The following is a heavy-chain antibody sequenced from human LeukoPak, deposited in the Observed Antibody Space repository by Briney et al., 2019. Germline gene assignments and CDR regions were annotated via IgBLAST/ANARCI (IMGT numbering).Heavy chain of an antibody. D-gene: IGHD3-10*01. Sequence: GGSLRLSCAASGFTFSYYGMHWVRQAPGKGLDWVAAISSDGDNKYYGDSVRGRFIISRDNSKNTVYLQMNSLRTEDTAVYYCAKIRGPVNFYYAMDVWGQGTTVTVSS. J-gene: IGHJ6*02. CDR2: ISSDGDNK. CDR1: GFTFSYYG. V-gene: IGHV3-30*18. CDR3: AKIRGPVNFYYAMDV.